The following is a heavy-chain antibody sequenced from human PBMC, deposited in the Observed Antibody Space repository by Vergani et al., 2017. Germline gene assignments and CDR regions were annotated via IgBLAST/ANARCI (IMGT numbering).Heavy chain of an antibody. CDR3: GRKQSPASLMDKPIDI. CDR2: ISDVGETK. V-gene: IGHV3-11*01. D-gene: IGHD1/OR15-1a*01. J-gene: IGHJ5*02. Sequence: QVQLLASGGGLVRPGGSLRLSCAASGFIFSDYYMTWIRQTPGKGLEWLAHISDVGETKMYAESLKGRFTVSRDNTKNVLILQMKTLKVDDTATYYCGRKQSPASLMDKPIDIWGQGTLVTVSS. CDR1: GFIFSDYY.